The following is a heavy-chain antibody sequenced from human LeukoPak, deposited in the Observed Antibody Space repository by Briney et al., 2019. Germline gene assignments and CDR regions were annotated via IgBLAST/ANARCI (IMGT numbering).Heavy chain of an antibody. CDR2: ISSSSSYI. J-gene: IGHJ3*02. CDR3: SRGSHRDGSAFDI. D-gene: IGHD5-24*01. Sequence: WGSLRLSCAASGFTFSSYSMNWVRQAPGKGLEWVSSISSSSSYIYYADSVKGRFTISRDNAKNSLYLQMNSLRAEDTAVYYCSRGSHRDGSAFDIWGQGTMVTVSS. CDR1: GFTFSSYS. V-gene: IGHV3-21*01.